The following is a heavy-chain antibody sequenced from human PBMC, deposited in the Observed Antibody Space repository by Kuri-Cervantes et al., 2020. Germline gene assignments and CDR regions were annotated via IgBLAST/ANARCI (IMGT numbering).Heavy chain of an antibody. V-gene: IGHV1-46*01. Sequence: ASVKVSCKASGYTFTSYYMHWVRQAPGQGLEWMGIINPSGGSTSYAQKFQGRFTMTRDTSTSKVYMELSSMRSEDTTVYYCARRRGIAVDYWGQGTLVTVSS. CDR2: INPSGGST. D-gene: IGHD6-13*01. CDR1: GYTFTSYY. J-gene: IGHJ4*02. CDR3: ARRRGIAVDY.